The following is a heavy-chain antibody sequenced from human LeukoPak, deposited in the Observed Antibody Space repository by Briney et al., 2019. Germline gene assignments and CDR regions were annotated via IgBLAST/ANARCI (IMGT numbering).Heavy chain of an antibody. CDR3: ARVRDYYDSSGYKAYFDY. V-gene: IGHV1-69*13. D-gene: IGHD3-22*01. CDR1: GGTFSSYA. J-gene: IGHJ4*02. CDR2: IIPIFGTA. Sequence: ASVKVSCKASGGTFSSYAISWVRQAPGQGLEWMGGIIPIFGTANYAQKFQSRVTITADESTSTAYMELSSLRSEDTAVYYCARVRDYYDSSGYKAYFDYWGQGTLVTVSS.